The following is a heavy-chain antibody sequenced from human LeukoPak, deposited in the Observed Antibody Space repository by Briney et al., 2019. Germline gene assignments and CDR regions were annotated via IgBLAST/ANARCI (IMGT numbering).Heavy chain of an antibody. CDR2: IYYSGST. Sequence: PSGTLSLTCTVSGGSISSYYWNWIRQPPGKGLEWIGYIYYSGSTNYNPSLKSRVTISVDTSKNQFSLKLSSVTAADTAVYYCARGADSSGYYSIFYFDYWGQGTLVTVSS. CDR3: ARGADSSGYYSIFYFDY. D-gene: IGHD3-22*01. J-gene: IGHJ4*02. V-gene: IGHV4-59*01. CDR1: GGSISSYY.